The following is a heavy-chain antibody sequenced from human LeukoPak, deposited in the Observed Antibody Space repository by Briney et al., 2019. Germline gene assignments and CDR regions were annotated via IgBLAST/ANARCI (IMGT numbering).Heavy chain of an antibody. Sequence: GGSLRLSCAASGFTFSGEAMLWVRQAPGKELEWVSLISYDGSNIYYADSVKGRFTISRDNSKNTLFLQMNSLRTEDTAVYYCAKDLSGTTLIDYWGQGTLVTVSS. CDR3: AKDLSGTTLIDY. CDR2: ISYDGSNI. CDR1: GFTFSGEA. J-gene: IGHJ4*02. D-gene: IGHD1-1*01. V-gene: IGHV3-30*04.